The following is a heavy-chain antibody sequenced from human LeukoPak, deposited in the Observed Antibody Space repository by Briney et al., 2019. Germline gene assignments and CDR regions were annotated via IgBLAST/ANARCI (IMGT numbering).Heavy chain of an antibody. Sequence: GGSLRLSCVASGFTFSSYSMNWVRQAPGKEPEWVSSVSGSNNYIYYADSVRGRFTISRDNARNSLYLQMNSLRAEDTAVYYCARDWAYSGSSGFDYWGQGTLVTVSS. CDR3: ARDWAYSGSSGFDY. V-gene: IGHV3-21*01. CDR1: GFTFSSYS. J-gene: IGHJ4*02. D-gene: IGHD1-26*01. CDR2: VSGSNNYI.